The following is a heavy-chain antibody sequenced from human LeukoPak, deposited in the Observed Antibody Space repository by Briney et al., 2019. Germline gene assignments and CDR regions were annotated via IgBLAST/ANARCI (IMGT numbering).Heavy chain of an antibody. V-gene: IGHV3-74*01. J-gene: IGHJ4*02. Sequence: PGGSLRLACAASGFTFSSYWMHWVRQAPGKGLVWVSRINSDGSSTIYADSVKGRFTISRDNAKNTLYLQMNSLRAEDTAVYYCARVAVVPAASFDYWGQGTLVTVSS. CDR1: GFTFSSYW. D-gene: IGHD2-2*01. CDR3: ARVAVVPAASFDY. CDR2: INSDGSST.